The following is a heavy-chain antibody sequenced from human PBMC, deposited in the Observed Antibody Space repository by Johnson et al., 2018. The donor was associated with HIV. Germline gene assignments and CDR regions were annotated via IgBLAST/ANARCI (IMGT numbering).Heavy chain of an antibody. Sequence: VQLVESGGGLVQPGGSLRLSCAASGFTFSSYWMSWVRQAPGKGLEWVANIKQDGSEKYYVDSVKGRFTISRDNAKNSLYLQMNSLRAEDTAVYYCARRDTYDYDRTPGAFDIWGQGTMVTVSS. J-gene: IGHJ3*02. CDR3: ARRDTYDYDRTPGAFDI. V-gene: IGHV3-7*05. CDR1: GFTFSSYW. D-gene: IGHD3-22*01. CDR2: IKQDGSEK.